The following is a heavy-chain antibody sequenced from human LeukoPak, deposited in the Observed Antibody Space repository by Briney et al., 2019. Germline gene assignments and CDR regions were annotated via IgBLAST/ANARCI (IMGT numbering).Heavy chain of an antibody. V-gene: IGHV4-61*02. CDR2: IYTSGST. CDR1: GGSISSGNYQ. J-gene: IGHJ4*02. D-gene: IGHD2-8*02. CDR3: AKGTGGTFYYFDY. Sequence: PSETVSLTCTVSGGSISSGNYQWTWIRQPAGKGLEWIGRIYTSGSTNYNPSLKSRVTISVDTSKNQFSLKLSSVTAADTAVYYCAKGTGGTFYYFDYWGQGTLVTVSS.